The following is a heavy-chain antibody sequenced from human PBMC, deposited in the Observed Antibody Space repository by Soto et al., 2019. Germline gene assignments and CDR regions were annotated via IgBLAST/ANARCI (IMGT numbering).Heavy chain of an antibody. J-gene: IGHJ4*02. Sequence: SGPTLVNPTQTLTLTCTFSGFSLSTRGVHVGWIRQPPGKALEWLAIIYWDDDKRYSPSLKSRLTITKDTSKNQVVLTLTNMDPVDIATYYCAHPGNKAAAGYYFDYWGQGTLVTVSS. D-gene: IGHD6-13*01. CDR3: AHPGNKAAAGYYFDY. CDR1: GFSLSTRGVH. V-gene: IGHV2-5*02. CDR2: IYWDDDK.